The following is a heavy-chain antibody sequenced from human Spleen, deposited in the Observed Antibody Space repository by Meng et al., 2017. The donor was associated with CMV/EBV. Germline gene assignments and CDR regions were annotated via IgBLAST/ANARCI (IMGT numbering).Heavy chain of an antibody. D-gene: IGHD4-23*01. CDR3: ARGTVVSPGGYYFYGLDV. Sequence: GGSLRLSCAASGFTFDDYGMSWVRQAPGKGLEWVSGINWNGGSTGYADSVKGRFTISRDNAKNSLYLQIYSLRAEDTAVYYCARGTVVSPGGYYFYGLDVWGPGTTVTVSS. V-gene: IGHV3-20*04. CDR2: INWNGGST. CDR1: GFTFDDYG. J-gene: IGHJ6*02.